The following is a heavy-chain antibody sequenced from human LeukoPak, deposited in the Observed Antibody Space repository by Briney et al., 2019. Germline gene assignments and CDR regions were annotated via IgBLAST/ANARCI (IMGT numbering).Heavy chain of an antibody. J-gene: IGHJ5*02. D-gene: IGHD4-17*01. CDR3: ARVDYGDGWFDP. CDR2: IYHSGST. Sequence: SETLSLTCAVSGGSLSSSNWWSWVRQPPGKGLEWIGEIYHSGSTNYNPSLKSRVTISVDKSKNQFSLKLSSVTAADTAVYYCARVDYGDGWFDPWGQGTLVTVSS. V-gene: IGHV4-4*02. CDR1: GGSLSSSNW.